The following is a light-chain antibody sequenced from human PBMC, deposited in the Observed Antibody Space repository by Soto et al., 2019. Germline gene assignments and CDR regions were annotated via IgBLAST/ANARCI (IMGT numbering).Light chain of an antibody. V-gene: IGKV1-5*01. CDR1: DNIRSW. CDR3: QQYNNHSPCT. Sequence: DILMTQSPSTLSASLGDSVTITCRASDNIRSWLAWYQQRPGEAPTLLIYDASTLETGVPARFISGGSGTEFFLPISSLQADDYVTYYCQQYNNHSPCTFGQGTKLEIK. J-gene: IGKJ2*02. CDR2: DAS.